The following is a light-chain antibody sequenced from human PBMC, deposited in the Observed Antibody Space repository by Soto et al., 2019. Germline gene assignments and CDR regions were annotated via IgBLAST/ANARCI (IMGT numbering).Light chain of an antibody. CDR3: QHYNSYSEA. CDR2: KAS. Sequence: DLQSTQSPSTLSGSVGDRVTLTGRASQTISSWLAWYQQKPGKAPKLLIYKASTLKSGFPSRFSGSGSGTEFTLTISSLQPDDFATYYCQHYNSYSEAVGQGTPVDIK. J-gene: IGKJ1*01. CDR1: QTISSW. V-gene: IGKV1-5*03.